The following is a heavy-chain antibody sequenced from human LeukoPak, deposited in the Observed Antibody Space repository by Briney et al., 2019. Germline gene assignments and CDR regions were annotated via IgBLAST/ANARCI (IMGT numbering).Heavy chain of an antibody. CDR2: IIPIFGTA. CDR1: GGTFSSHV. J-gene: IGHJ4*02. CDR3: ASPTEYSSSWYYFGY. D-gene: IGHD6-6*01. Sequence: SVKVSCKASGGTFSSHVISWVRQAPAQGLEWMGGIIPIFGTASYAQKFQGKVTITVDESTSTAYMELSSLRSEDTAVYYCASPTEYSSSWYYFGYWGQGTLVTVSS. V-gene: IGHV1-69*13.